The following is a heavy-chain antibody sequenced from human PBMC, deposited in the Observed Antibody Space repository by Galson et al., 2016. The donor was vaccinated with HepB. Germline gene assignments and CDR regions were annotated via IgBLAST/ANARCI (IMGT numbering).Heavy chain of an antibody. CDR2: ISYDASRK. D-gene: IGHD6-13*01. V-gene: IGHV3-30*03. J-gene: IGHJ4*02. Sequence: SLRLSCAVSGFTSSSYGFHWVRQAPGKGLEWVAFISYDASRKYYADSVKGRFTLSRDFSKNTLSLQMSTLRGDDTAVYFCARERVPYSNSWYAFDYWGRGTLVTVSS. CDR1: GFTSSSYG. CDR3: ARERVPYSNSWYAFDY.